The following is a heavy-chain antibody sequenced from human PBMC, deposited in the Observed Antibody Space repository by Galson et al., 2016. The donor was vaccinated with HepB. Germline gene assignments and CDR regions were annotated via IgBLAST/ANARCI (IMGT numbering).Heavy chain of an antibody. Sequence: LRLSCAASGFTFSNFGMTWVRQAPGKGLEWVSGLSFSGGSAKYADSVRGRFTISRDNSKNTLYLEMNSLRAEDTAIYYCATEGVWDKWGPQYYFDHWGQGTLVTVSS. J-gene: IGHJ4*02. V-gene: IGHV3-23*01. CDR3: ATEGVWDKWGPQYYFDH. CDR2: LSFSGGSA. D-gene: IGHD3-16*01. CDR1: GFTFSNFG.